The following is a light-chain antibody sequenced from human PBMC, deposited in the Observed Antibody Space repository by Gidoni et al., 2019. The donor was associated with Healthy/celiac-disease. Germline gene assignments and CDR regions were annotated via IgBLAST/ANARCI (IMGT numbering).Light chain of an antibody. J-gene: IGKJ2*01. CDR3: QQYGSSPPYT. CDR2: GAS. Sequence: IVLTPSPGILSLSPGERATLSCRASQSVSSSYLAWYQQKPGQEPRLLIYGASSRATGIPDRFSGSGSGTDVTLTISRLEPEDFAVYYCQQYGSSPPYTFGQGTKLEIK. V-gene: IGKV3-20*01. CDR1: QSVSSSY.